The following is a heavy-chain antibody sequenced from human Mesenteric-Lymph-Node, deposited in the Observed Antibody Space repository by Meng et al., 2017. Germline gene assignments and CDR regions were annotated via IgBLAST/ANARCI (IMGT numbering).Heavy chain of an antibody. J-gene: IGHJ5*02. D-gene: IGHD6-13*01. CDR2: IYHSGST. CDR1: GGSISSSSFY. V-gene: IGHV4-39*07. CDR3: ARGKAAAGPSGFDP. Sequence: SETLSLTCTVSGGSISSSSFYWGWIRQPPGKGLEWIGSIYHSGSTYYNPSLKSRVTISVDTSKNQFSLKLSSVTAADTAVYYCARGKAAAGPSGFDPWGQGTLVTVSS.